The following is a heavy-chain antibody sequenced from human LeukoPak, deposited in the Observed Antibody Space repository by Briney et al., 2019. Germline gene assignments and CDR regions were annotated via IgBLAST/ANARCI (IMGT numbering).Heavy chain of an antibody. CDR1: GGSISSSSYY. D-gene: IGHD3-22*01. CDR2: IYYSGST. Sequence: SETLSLTCTVSGGSISSSSYYWGWIRQPPGKGLEWIGSIYYSGSTYYNPSLKSRVTISVDTSKNQFSLKLSSVPAADTAVYYCAAYYYDSSGYWPEDYWGQGTLVTVSS. J-gene: IGHJ4*02. CDR3: AAYYYDSSGYWPEDY. V-gene: IGHV4-39*01.